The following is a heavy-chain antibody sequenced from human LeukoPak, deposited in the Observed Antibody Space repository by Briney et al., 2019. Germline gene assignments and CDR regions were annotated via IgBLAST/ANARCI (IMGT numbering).Heavy chain of an antibody. CDR2: VYPGDSDT. J-gene: IGHJ4*02. CDR1: GYTFSSYW. D-gene: IGHD3-3*01. Sequence: GESLKISCKGSGYTFSSYWIGWVRQMPGKGLEWMGIVYPGDSDTRHSPSLQGQVTISVDTSIGTAYLQWSSLKASDTAIYYCARQNDFRLDYWGQGTLVTVSS. V-gene: IGHV5-51*01. CDR3: ARQNDFRLDY.